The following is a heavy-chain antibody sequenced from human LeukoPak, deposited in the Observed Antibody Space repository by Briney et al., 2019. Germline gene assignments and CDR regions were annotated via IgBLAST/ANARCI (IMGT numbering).Heavy chain of an antibody. Sequence: SETLSLTCTVSGGSISSYYWSWIRQPPGKGLEWIGYIYYSGSTNYNPSLKSRVTISVDTSKNQFSLKLSSVTAADTAVYYCARARVVDTAMVTGLYYYYYYCMDVWGKGTTVTVSS. CDR2: IYYSGST. CDR1: GGSISSYY. V-gene: IGHV4-59*01. CDR3: ARARVVDTAMVTGLYYYYYYCMDV. D-gene: IGHD5-18*01. J-gene: IGHJ6*03.